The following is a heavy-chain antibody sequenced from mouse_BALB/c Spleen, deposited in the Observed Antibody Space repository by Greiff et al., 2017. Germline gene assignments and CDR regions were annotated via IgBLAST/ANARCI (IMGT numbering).Heavy chain of an antibody. CDR3: ARERRGFAY. CDR1: GYTFTSYW. CDR2: INPSTGYT. J-gene: IGHJ3*01. V-gene: IGHV1-7*01. Sequence: QVQLKESGAELAKPGASVKMSCKASGYTFTSYWMHWVKQRPGQGLEWIGYINPSTGYTEYNQKFKDKATLTADKSSSTAYMQLSSLTSEDSAVYYCARERRGFAYWGQGTLVTVSA.